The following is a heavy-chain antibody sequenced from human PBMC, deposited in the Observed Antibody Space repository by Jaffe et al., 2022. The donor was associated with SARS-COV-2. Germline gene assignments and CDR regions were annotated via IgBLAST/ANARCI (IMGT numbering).Heavy chain of an antibody. V-gene: IGHV4-59*01. CDR3: ARAQSSIAVAGSDHWYFDL. CDR1: GGSISSYY. J-gene: IGHJ2*01. Sequence: QVQLQESGPGLVKPSETLSLTCTVSGGSISSYYWSWIRQPPGKGLEWIGYIYYSGSTNYNPSLKSRVTISVDTSKNQFSLKLSSVTAADTAVYYCARAQSSIAVAGSDHWYFDLWGRGTLVTVSS. CDR2: IYYSGST. D-gene: IGHD6-19*01.